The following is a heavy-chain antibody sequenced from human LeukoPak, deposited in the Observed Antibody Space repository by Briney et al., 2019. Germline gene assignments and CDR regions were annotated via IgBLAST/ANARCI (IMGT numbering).Heavy chain of an antibody. CDR3: ASSPDYGDGWFDP. D-gene: IGHD4-17*01. Sequence: GGSLRLSCEGSGFTFSNYWMGWVRQAPGKGLQWVANIKTDGSEKYYVDSVKGRFTISRDNAKNSLYLQMNSLRAEDTAVYYCASSPDYGDGWFDPWGQGTLVTVSS. CDR1: GFTFSNYW. V-gene: IGHV3-7*01. J-gene: IGHJ5*02. CDR2: IKTDGSEK.